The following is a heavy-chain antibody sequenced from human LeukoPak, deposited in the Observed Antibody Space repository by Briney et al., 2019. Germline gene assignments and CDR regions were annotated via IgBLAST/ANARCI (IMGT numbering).Heavy chain of an antibody. CDR3: ARDRKGSMVRGVKLFDY. CDR1: GYTFTSYA. Sequence: ASVKVSCKASGYTFTSYAMNWVRQAPGQGLEWMGWINTNTGNPTYAQGFTGRFVFSLDTSVSTAYLQISSLKAEDTAVYYCARDRKGSMVRGVKLFDYWGQGTLVTVSS. V-gene: IGHV7-4-1*02. J-gene: IGHJ4*02. D-gene: IGHD3-10*01. CDR2: INTNTGNP.